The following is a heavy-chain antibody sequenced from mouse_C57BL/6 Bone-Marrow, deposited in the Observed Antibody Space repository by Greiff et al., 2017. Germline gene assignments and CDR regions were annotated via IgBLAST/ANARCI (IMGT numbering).Heavy chain of an antibody. Sequence: VQLVESGAELVKPGASVKLSCKASGYTFTSYWMHWVKQRPGRGLEWIGRIDPNSGGTKYNEKFKSKATLTVDKPSSTASMQLSRLTSDDSAVYYCARGGAYGSPWFAYWGQGTLVTVSA. J-gene: IGHJ3*01. D-gene: IGHD1-1*01. CDR3: ARGGAYGSPWFAY. CDR1: GYTFTSYW. CDR2: IDPNSGGT. V-gene: IGHV1-72*01.